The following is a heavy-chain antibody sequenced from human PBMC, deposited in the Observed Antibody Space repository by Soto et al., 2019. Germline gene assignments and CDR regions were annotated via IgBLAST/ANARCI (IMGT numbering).Heavy chain of an antibody. Sequence: SVKVSCKASGGTFSSYAISWVRQAPGQGLEWMGGIIPIFGTANYAQKFQGRVTITADESTSTAYMELSSLRSEDTAVYYCARDGMSGWYDAYFDYWGQGTLVTVSS. CDR3: ARDGMSGWYDAYFDY. D-gene: IGHD6-19*01. J-gene: IGHJ4*02. V-gene: IGHV1-69*13. CDR1: GGTFSSYA. CDR2: IIPIFGTA.